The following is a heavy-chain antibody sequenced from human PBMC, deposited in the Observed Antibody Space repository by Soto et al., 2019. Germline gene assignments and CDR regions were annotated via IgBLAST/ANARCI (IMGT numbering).Heavy chain of an antibody. J-gene: IGHJ6*02. Sequence: VGSLRLSCAASGFTFSSYSMNWVRQSPGKGLEWVSSISSSSSYIYYADSVKGRFTISRDNAKNSLYLQMNSLRAEDTAVYYCARGSDILTGYTRTYSYYGMDVWGQGTTVTVSS. V-gene: IGHV3-21*01. CDR2: ISSSSSYI. CDR1: GFTFSSYS. D-gene: IGHD3-9*01. CDR3: ARGSDILTGYTRTYSYYGMDV.